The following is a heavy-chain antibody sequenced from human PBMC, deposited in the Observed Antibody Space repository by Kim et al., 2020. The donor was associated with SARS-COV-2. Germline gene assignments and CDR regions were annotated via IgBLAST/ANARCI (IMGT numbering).Heavy chain of an antibody. Sequence: GGSLRLSCAASGFTFNYYAMSWVRQAPGKGLEWVSAISASGDTYHADSAKGRFTISRDNSEDTLYLQMNSLRAEDTALYYCAKEVYGSGSPYYYYYCGMDVWGQGTTVTVSS. CDR2: ISASGDT. CDR3: AKEVYGSGSPYYYYYCGMDV. D-gene: IGHD3-10*01. V-gene: IGHV3-23*01. CDR1: GFTFNYYA. J-gene: IGHJ6*02.